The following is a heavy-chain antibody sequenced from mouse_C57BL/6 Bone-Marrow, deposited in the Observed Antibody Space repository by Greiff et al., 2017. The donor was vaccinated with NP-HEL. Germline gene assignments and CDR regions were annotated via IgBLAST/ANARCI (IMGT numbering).Heavy chain of an antibody. CDR1: GFTFTDYY. J-gene: IGHJ1*03. Sequence: EVQLVESGGGLVQPGGSLSLSCAASGFTFTDYYMSWVRQPPGKALEWLGFIRNKANGYTTEYSASVKGRFTISRDNSQSILYLQMNALRAEDSATYYCARYEDRGLSLGRYWYFDVWGTGTTVTVSS. D-gene: IGHD4-1*01. CDR2: IRNKANGYTT. V-gene: IGHV7-3*01. CDR3: ARYEDRGLSLGRYWYFDV.